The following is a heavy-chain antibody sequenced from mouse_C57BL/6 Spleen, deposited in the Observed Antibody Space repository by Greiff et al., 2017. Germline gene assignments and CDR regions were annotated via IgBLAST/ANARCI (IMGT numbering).Heavy chain of an antibody. D-gene: IGHD2-1*01. CDR3: TRGIYGNYWYFDV. V-gene: IGHV1-15*01. CDR1: GYTFTDYE. CDR2: IDPETGGT. J-gene: IGHJ1*03. Sequence: VKLMESGAELVRPGASVTLSCKASGYTFTDYEMHWVKQTPVHGLEWIGAIDPETGGTAYNQKFQGKAILTADKSSSTAYMELRSLTSEDSAVYYCTRGIYGNYWYFDVWGTGTTVTVSS.